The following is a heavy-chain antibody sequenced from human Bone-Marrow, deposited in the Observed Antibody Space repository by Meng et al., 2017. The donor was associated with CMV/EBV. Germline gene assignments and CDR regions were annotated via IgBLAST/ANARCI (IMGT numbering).Heavy chain of an antibody. V-gene: IGHV4-61*01. D-gene: IGHD3-16*01. CDR2: IHSSGST. J-gene: IGHJ4*02. CDR3: ARRPWGGLDY. Sequence: GSLRLSCTVSGGSVSRGSNYWSWIRQPPGKGLEWIGYIHSSGSTNYNPSLRIRVTLSLDTSKHQFSLKLSSVTAADTAAYYCARRPWGGLDYWGQGALVTVSS. CDR1: GGSVSRGSNY.